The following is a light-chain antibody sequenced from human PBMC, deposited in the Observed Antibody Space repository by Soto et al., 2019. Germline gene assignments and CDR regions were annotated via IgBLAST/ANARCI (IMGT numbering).Light chain of an antibody. J-gene: IGLJ3*02. CDR3: SSYTTSSLWV. CDR2: EVS. Sequence: QSALTQPASVSGSPGQSITISCTGTSSDVGYNYVSWFQHHPGKGPKLMIYEVSNRPSGVSNRFSGSRSGNTASLTISGLQTEDEADYYCSSYTTSSLWVFGGGTQLTVL. V-gene: IGLV2-14*01. CDR1: SSDVGYNY.